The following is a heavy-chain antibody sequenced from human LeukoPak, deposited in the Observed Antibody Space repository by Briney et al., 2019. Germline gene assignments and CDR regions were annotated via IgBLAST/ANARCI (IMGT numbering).Heavy chain of an antibody. CDR3: ATAYGSGSYYLFDY. CDR1: GGSFSGYY. Sequence: SETLSLTCAVYGGSFSGYYWSWIRQPPGEGLEWIGEINHSGSTNYNPSLKSRVTISVDTSKNQFSLKLSSVTAADTAVYYCATAYGSGSYYLFDYWGQGTLVTVSS. J-gene: IGHJ4*02. CDR2: INHSGST. D-gene: IGHD3-10*01. V-gene: IGHV4-34*01.